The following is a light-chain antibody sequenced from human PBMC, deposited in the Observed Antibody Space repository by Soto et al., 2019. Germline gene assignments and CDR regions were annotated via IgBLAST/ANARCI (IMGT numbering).Light chain of an antibody. Sequence: QSALTQPASVSGSPGQSITISCTGTSSDVGNYNLVSWYQQHPGKAPKLIIYEVTKRPSGVSNRVSGSKSGNTASLTISGLQAEDEADYSCCSYAGSSTYVFGSGTKLTVL. CDR3: CSYAGSSTYV. CDR1: SSDVGNYNL. V-gene: IGLV2-23*02. CDR2: EVT. J-gene: IGLJ1*01.